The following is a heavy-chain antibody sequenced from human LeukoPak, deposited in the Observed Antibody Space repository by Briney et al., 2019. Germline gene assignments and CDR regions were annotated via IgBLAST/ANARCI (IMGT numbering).Heavy chain of an antibody. Sequence: PGGSLRLSCAASGFTFSNYSMNWVRQAPGKRLEWVSSISSTGTDINYADSVKGRFTISRDSAKNSLYLQMNSLRAEDSAVYYCATLGVYWGQGTLVTVSS. CDR1: GFTFSNYS. D-gene: IGHD2-8*01. CDR3: ATLGVY. CDR2: ISSTGTDI. J-gene: IGHJ4*02. V-gene: IGHV3-21*06.